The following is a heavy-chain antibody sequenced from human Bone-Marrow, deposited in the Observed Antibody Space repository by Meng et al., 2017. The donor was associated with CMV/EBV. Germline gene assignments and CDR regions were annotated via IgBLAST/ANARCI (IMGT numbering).Heavy chain of an antibody. CDR1: GGSISSSSYY. CDR3: ARGTMRTLYYVDY. J-gene: IGHJ4*02. D-gene: IGHD3-10*02. CDR2: IYYSGST. Sequence: SETLSLTCTVSGGSISSSSYYWGWIRQPPGKGLEWIGSIYYSGSTYYNPSLKSRVTISVDTSKNQFSLKLSSVTAADTAVYYCARGTMRTLYYVDYWGQGTLVTVSS. V-gene: IGHV4-39*07.